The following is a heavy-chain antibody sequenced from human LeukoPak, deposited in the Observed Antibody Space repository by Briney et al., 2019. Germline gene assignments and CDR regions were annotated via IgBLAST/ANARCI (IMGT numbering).Heavy chain of an antibody. J-gene: IGHJ3*02. Sequence: SVKVSCKASGYTFSSYTINWVRQSPGQGLEWMGGIIPVFGTANYVQKFQGRVTITTDESTSTAYMELKSLRSEDTAVYYCARGAVVVRGLDAFDIWAKGQWSPSLQ. CDR1: GYTFSSYT. CDR2: IIPVFGTA. V-gene: IGHV1-69*05. CDR3: ARGAVVVRGLDAFDI. D-gene: IGHD3-10*01.